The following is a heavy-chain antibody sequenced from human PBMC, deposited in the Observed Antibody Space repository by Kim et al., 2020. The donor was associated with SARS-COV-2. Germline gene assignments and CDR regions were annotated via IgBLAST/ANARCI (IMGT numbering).Heavy chain of an antibody. CDR3: AKVSYSSSWPGYYYGMDV. D-gene: IGHD6-13*01. CDR2: ISWNSGSI. J-gene: IGHJ6*02. CDR1: GFTFDDYA. Sequence: GGSLRLSCAASGFTFDDYAMHWVRQAPGKGLEWVSGISWNSGSIGYADSVKGRFTISRDNAKNSLYLQMNSLRAEDTALYYCAKVSYSSSWPGYYYGMDVWGQGTTVTVSS. V-gene: IGHV3-9*01.